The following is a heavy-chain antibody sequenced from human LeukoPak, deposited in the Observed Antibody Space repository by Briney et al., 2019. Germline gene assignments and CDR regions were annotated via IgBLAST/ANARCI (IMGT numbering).Heavy chain of an antibody. CDR3: AREGLRSRAAAGINHFDY. D-gene: IGHD6-13*01. CDR2: IIPIFGTA. Sequence: GASVKVSCKASGGTFSSYAISWVRQAPGQGLEWMGGIIPIFGTANYAQKFQGRVTITADKSTSTAYMELSSLRSEDTAVYYCAREGLRSRAAAGINHFDYWGQGTLVTVSS. V-gene: IGHV1-69*06. CDR1: GGTFSSYA. J-gene: IGHJ4*02.